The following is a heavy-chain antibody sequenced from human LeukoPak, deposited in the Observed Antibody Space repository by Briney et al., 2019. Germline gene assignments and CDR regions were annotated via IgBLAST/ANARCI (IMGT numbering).Heavy chain of an antibody. CDR3: ATYRTSFIYWYFDL. D-gene: IGHD2-2*01. V-gene: IGHV4-59*08. Sequence: NPSETLSLTCTVSGGSISSYYWSWIRQPPGKGLEWLGYIYYSGSTNYNPPLRSRVTISVDTSKNQFSLRLSSVTAADTAVYYCATYRTSFIYWYFDLWGRGTLVTVSS. CDR2: IYYSGST. CDR1: GGSISSYY. J-gene: IGHJ2*01.